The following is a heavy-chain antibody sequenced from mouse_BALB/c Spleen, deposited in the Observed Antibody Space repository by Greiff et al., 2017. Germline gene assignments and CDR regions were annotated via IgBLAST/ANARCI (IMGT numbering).Heavy chain of an antibody. Sequence: EVMLVESGGGLVKPGGSLKLSCAASGFTFSSYAMSWVRQTPEKRLEWVASISSGGSTYYPDSVKGRFTISRDNARNILYLQMSSLRSEDTAMYYCARGPYYSVVMDYWGQGTSVTVSS. J-gene: IGHJ4*01. V-gene: IGHV5-6-5*01. CDR1: GFTFSSYA. CDR3: ARGPYYSVVMDY. CDR2: ISSGGST. D-gene: IGHD2-10*01.